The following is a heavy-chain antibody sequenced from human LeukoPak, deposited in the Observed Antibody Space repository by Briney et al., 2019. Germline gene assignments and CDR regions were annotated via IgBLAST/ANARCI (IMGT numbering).Heavy chain of an antibody. Sequence: ASVKVSCKASGYTFTDFYMHWVRQAPGQGLEWMGWINPNSGGTDYAQNFQGRVAVTGDTSISTVYMDLSSLRSDDTAVYYCVGSGGSSGYPDHWGQGTLVTVSS. D-gene: IGHD3-22*01. CDR3: VGSGGSSGYPDH. CDR1: GYTFTDFY. V-gene: IGHV1-2*02. J-gene: IGHJ4*02. CDR2: INPNSGGT.